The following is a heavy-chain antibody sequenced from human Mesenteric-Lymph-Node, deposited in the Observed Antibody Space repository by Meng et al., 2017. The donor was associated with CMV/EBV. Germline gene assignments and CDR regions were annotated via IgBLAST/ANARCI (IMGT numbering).Heavy chain of an antibody. CDR3: AYFGDLPPLW. V-gene: IGHV6-1*01. CDR1: GDSISSNNAA. J-gene: IGHJ4*02. D-gene: IGHD3-16*01. CDR2: TYYRSESYN. Sequence: QIPLQQYGPGLVKSSQTPSVTSTIAGDSISSNNAAWNWIRQAPSRGLEWLGRTYYRSESYNDYAVSVKSRISVNLDTSKNQLSLHLNFVTPEDTAVYYCAYFGDLPPLWWGQGTLVTVSS.